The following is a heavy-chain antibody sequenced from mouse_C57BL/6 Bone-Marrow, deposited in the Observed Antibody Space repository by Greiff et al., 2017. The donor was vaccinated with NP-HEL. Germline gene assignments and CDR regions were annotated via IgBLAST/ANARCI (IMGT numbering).Heavy chain of an antibody. CDR1: GYSFTGYY. CDR2: LNPSTGGT. Sequence: VQLQQSGPELVKPGASVKISCKASGYSFTGYYMNWVKQSPEKSLEWIGELNPSTGGTTYNQKFTAKATLTVDKSSSTAYMQLKSLTSEDSAVYYCAREANYYGGDYWGQGTTLTVSS. J-gene: IGHJ2*01. V-gene: IGHV1-42*01. CDR3: AREANYYGGDY. D-gene: IGHD1-1*01.